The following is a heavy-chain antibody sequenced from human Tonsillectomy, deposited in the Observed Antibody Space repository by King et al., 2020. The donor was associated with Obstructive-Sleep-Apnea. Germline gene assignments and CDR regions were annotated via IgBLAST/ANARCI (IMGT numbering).Heavy chain of an antibody. CDR3: ACPTYLTSFGGVDPFDI. D-gene: IGHD3-10*01. J-gene: IGHJ3*02. CDR1: GVTFSSYA. CDR2: IIPILGIA. V-gene: IGHV1-69*04. Sequence: VQLVQSGAEVKKPGSSVKVSCKASGVTFSSYAISWVRQAPGQGLEWRGGIIPILGIANYEQKFQGRVTITADKSTGTAYMELSSLRSEDTAVYYCACPTYLTSFGGVDPFDIWGQGTMVTVSS.